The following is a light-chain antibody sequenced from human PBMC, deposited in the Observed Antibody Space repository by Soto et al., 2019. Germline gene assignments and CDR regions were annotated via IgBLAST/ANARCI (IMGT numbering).Light chain of an antibody. V-gene: IGKV3-20*01. Sequence: EIVLTQSPGTLSLSPGERATLSCRASQSVSSNYLAWYQQKPGQAPRLLIYGASSRATGIPDRFSGSGSGPDFTLTISRLEPEDFAVFYCHQYASSPFTFGQGTKLEIK. CDR2: GAS. CDR3: HQYASSPFT. J-gene: IGKJ2*01. CDR1: QSVSSNY.